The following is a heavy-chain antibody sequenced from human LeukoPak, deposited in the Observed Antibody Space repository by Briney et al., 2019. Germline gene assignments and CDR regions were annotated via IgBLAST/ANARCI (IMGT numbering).Heavy chain of an antibody. Sequence: SETLSLTCIVSGGSTSSGDYYWTWIRQPPGKGLEWIGYISYSGSTDYSPSLKSRVTISVDTSKNLFSLKLSSVTAADTAVYYCARATTVSMVRGVRWFDPWGQGTLVTVSS. CDR3: ARATTVSMVRGVRWFDP. CDR1: GGSTSSGDYY. CDR2: ISYSGST. J-gene: IGHJ5*02. V-gene: IGHV4-30-4*08. D-gene: IGHD3-10*01.